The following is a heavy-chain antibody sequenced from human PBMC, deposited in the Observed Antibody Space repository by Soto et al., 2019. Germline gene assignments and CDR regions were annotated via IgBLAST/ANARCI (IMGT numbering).Heavy chain of an antibody. CDR1: GDSVSSNTAA. CDR2: IYYRSMWFY. J-gene: IGHJ4*02. Sequence: SPTLSLTCAISGDSVSSNTAAWSWVRQYPSRGLEWLGRIYYRSMWFYDYAGSVKGRITINPYTSKNQFSLQLNSVTPDDMALYYCAGDNSSWPYFDYWGQGNLVTVSS. CDR3: AGDNSSWPYFDY. D-gene: IGHD6-13*01. V-gene: IGHV6-1*01.